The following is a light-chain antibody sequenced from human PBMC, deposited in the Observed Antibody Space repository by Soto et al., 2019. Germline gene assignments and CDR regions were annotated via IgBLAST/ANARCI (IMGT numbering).Light chain of an antibody. CDR1: ESISSW. J-gene: IGKJ5*01. CDR2: KAS. CDR3: QQYNSFPIT. Sequence: DIQMTQSPSTLSASVGDSVTITCRASESISSWLAWYQQKPGKAPKFLIYKASRLESGVPSRFSGSGSGTEFTLAISSLQPDDFATYYCQQYNSFPITFGQGTRLEIK. V-gene: IGKV1-5*03.